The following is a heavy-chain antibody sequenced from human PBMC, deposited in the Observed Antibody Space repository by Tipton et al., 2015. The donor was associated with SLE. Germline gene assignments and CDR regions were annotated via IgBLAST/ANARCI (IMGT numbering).Heavy chain of an antibody. V-gene: IGHV4-59*04. CDR1: GGSISRHY. D-gene: IGHD2-8*02. CDR3: ARGLSSGNSWYWF. CDR2: IYYNGDT. J-gene: IGHJ4*02. Sequence: TLSLTCTVSGGSISRHYWSWIRQPPGQGLEWMGYIYYNGDTYYSPSLKSRVTMSVDTSKNQFSLNLRSLTAADTAVYYCARGLSSGNSWYWFWGQGTLVTVSS.